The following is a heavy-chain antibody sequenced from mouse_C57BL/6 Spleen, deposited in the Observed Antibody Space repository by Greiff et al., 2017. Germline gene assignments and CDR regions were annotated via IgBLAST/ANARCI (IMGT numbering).Heavy chain of an antibody. J-gene: IGHJ4*01. CDR2: ISSGGSYT. D-gene: IGHD2-1*01. Sequence: EVNVVESGGDLVKPGGSLKLSCAASGFTFSSYGMSWVRQTPDKRLEWVATISSGGSYTYYPDSVKGRFTISRDNAKNTLYLQMSSLKSEDTAMYYCARDYGNSYAMDYWGQGTSVTVSS. V-gene: IGHV5-6*01. CDR3: ARDYGNSYAMDY. CDR1: GFTFSSYG.